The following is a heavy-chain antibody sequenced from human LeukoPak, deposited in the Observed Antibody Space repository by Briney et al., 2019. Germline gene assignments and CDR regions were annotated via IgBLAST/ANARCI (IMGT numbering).Heavy chain of an antibody. CDR1: GYTFTGYY. J-gene: IGHJ5*02. CDR3: ARDASRGAAGRTSWFDP. CDR2: INPNSGGT. V-gene: IGHV1-2*02. D-gene: IGHD6-19*01. Sequence: ASVKVSCKASGYTFTGYYMHWVRQAPGQGLEWMGWINPNSGGTNYAQKFQGRVTMTRDTSINTAYMEVSRLRSDDTAVYYCARDASRGAAGRTSWFDPWGQGTPVIVSS.